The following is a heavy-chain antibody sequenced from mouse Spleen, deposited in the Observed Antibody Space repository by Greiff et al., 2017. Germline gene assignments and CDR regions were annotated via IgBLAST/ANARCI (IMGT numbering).Heavy chain of an antibody. J-gene: IGHJ3*01. CDR3: ARERTYYGLAWFAY. Sequence: DVKLVESGGGLVQPGGSLKLSCAASGFTFSSYGMSWVRQTPEKRLELVATINSNGGSTYYPDSVKGRFTISRDNAKNTLYLQMSSLKSEDTAMYYCARERTYYGLAWFAYWGQGTLVTVSA. D-gene: IGHD1-2*01. V-gene: IGHV5-6-3*01. CDR1: GFTFSSYG. CDR2: INSNGGST.